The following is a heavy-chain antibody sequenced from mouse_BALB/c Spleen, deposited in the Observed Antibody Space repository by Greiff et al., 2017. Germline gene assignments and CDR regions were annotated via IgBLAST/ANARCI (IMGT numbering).Heavy chain of an antibody. Sequence: EVQVVESGGGLVQPGGSLRLSCATSGFTFSDFYMEWVRQPPGKRLEWIAASRNKANDYTTEYSASVKGRFIVSRDTSQSILYLQMNALRAEDTAIYYCARDARWLSRRGAMDYWGQGTSVTVSS. CDR3: ARDARWLSRRGAMDY. J-gene: IGHJ4*01. CDR1: GFTFSDFY. CDR2: SRNKANDYTT. D-gene: IGHD2-3*01. V-gene: IGHV7-1*02.